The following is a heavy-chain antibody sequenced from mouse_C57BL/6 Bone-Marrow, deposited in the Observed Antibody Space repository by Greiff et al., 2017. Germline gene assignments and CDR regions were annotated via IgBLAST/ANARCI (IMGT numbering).Heavy chain of an antibody. V-gene: IGHV1-15*01. Sequence: VKLQESGPELVKPGASVKISCKASGYTFTDYEMHWVKQTPVHGLEWIGAIDPETGGTAYNQKFKGKAILTADKSSSTASMALRSLTSEDSAVYYGTRSGELRLPFAYWGQGTLVTVSA. J-gene: IGHJ3*01. D-gene: IGHD3-2*02. CDR3: TRSGELRLPFAY. CDR1: GYTFTDYE. CDR2: IDPETGGT.